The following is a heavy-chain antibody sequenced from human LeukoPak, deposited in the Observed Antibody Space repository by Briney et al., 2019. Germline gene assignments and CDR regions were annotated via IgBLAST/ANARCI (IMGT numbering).Heavy chain of an antibody. J-gene: IGHJ4*02. CDR3: ARDSTLAPYYGDYAFDY. Sequence: PGRSLRLSCAASGFTFSSYGMHWVRQAPGKGLEWVAVIWYDGSNKYYADSVKGRFTISRDNSKNTLYLQMNSLRAEDTAVYYCARDSTLAPYYGDYAFDYWGQGTLVTVSS. CDR1: GFTFSSYG. CDR2: IWYDGSNK. V-gene: IGHV3-33*01. D-gene: IGHD4-17*01.